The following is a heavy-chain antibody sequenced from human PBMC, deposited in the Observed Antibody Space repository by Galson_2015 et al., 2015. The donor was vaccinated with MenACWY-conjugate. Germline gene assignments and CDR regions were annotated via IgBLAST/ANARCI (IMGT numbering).Heavy chain of an antibody. Sequence: LSLTCTVSGGSIRNYYWSWIRQPPGKGLEWIGYMYHSESPHYNPSLRSRVTISVDTSRNQFSLKLTSVTAADTALYYCASGGTHPRRFLNWIDPWGQGSLVTVSS. CDR1: GGSIRNYY. D-gene: IGHD1-26*01. J-gene: IGHJ5*02. CDR2: MYHSESP. CDR3: ASGGTHPRRFLNWIDP. V-gene: IGHV4-59*01.